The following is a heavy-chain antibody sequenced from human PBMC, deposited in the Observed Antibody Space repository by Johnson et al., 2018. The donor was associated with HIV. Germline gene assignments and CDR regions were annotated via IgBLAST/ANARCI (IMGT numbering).Heavy chain of an antibody. Sequence: QVQLVESGGGVVQPGRSLRLSCAASGFTFSSYAIHWVRQAPGKGLEWVAVISYDGSNKYYADSVKGRFTISRDNSKNTLYMEMNSLRAEDTAVYYCAKCGDADAFDIWGQGTMVTVSS. CDR3: AKCGDADAFDI. CDR2: ISYDGSNK. D-gene: IGHD3-10*01. J-gene: IGHJ3*02. CDR1: GFTFSSYA. V-gene: IGHV3-30-3*02.